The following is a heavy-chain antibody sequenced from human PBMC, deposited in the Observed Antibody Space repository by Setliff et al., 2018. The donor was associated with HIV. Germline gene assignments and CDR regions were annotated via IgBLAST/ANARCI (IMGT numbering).Heavy chain of an antibody. CDR3: ARVHDYGDYGSRWFDP. D-gene: IGHD4-17*01. Sequence: ASVKVSCKASGYTFTSYYMQWVRQAPGQGLEWMGIINPGDRSTSYAQNFQGRVTVTRNTSTNTVYMELKRLTSEDTAVYYCARVHDYGDYGSRWFDPWGQGTLVTVSS. CDR1: GYTFTSYY. J-gene: IGHJ5*02. V-gene: IGHV1-46*01. CDR2: INPGDRST.